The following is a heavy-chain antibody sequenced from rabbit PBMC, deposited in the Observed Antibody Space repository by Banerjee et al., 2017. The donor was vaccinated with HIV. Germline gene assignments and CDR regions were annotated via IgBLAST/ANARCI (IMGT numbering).Heavy chain of an antibody. CDR1: GFSFSSGYW. CDR3: ARDTGTSFSSYGMDL. J-gene: IGHJ6*01. V-gene: IGHV1S45*01. CDR2: IYAGSSGFT. Sequence: QEQLEESGGDLVKPEGSLTLTCTASGFSFSSGYWICWVRQAPGKGLEWIACIYAGSSGFTYFATWAKGRFTISKTSSTTVTLEMTRLTAADTATYFCARDTGTSFSSYGMDLWGQGTLVTVS. D-gene: IGHD8-1*01.